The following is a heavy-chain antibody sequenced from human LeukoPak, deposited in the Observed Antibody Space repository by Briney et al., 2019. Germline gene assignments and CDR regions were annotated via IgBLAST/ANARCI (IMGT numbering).Heavy chain of an antibody. Sequence: ASVKVSCKASGYTFTGYYMHWVRQAPGQGLEWMGRINPNSGGTNYAQKFQGRVTTTRDTSISTAYMELSRLRSDDTAVYYCARAGAAADPQFDFDYYYGMDVWGQGTTVTVSS. J-gene: IGHJ6*02. CDR2: INPNSGGT. V-gene: IGHV1-2*06. D-gene: IGHD6-13*01. CDR3: ARAGAAADPQFDFDYYYGMDV. CDR1: GYTFTGYY.